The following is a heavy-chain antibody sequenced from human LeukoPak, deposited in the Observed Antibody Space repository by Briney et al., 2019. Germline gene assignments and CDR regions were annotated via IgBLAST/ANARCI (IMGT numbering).Heavy chain of an antibody. J-gene: IGHJ4*02. CDR3: ARTGSAAAVGVFDY. CDR1: GGTFSSYA. D-gene: IGHD6-13*01. V-gene: IGHV1-69*05. CDR2: IIPIFGTA. Sequence: ASVKVSCKASGGTFSSYAISWARQAPGQGLEWMGGIIPIFGTANYAQKFQGRVTITTDESTSTAYMELSSLRSEDTAVYYCARTGSAAAVGVFDYWGQGTLVTVSS.